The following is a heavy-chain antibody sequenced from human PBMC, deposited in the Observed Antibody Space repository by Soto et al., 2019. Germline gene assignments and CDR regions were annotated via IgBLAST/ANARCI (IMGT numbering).Heavy chain of an antibody. J-gene: IGHJ4*02. CDR1: GYTFTSYA. Sequence: QVQLVQSGAEEKKPGASVKVSCKASGYTFTSYAMHWVRQAPGKRFEWMGWINAGNGNTKYSEKFQGRVTITRNTSASTAYMEVSSLTSEDTAVYYCARIEEGGFDYWGQGTLVTVSS. V-gene: IGHV1-3*05. D-gene: IGHD1-26*01. CDR2: INAGNGNT. CDR3: ARIEEGGFDY.